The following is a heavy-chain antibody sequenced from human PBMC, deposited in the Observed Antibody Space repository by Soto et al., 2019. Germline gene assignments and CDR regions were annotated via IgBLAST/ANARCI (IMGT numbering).Heavy chain of an antibody. Sequence: QITLKESGPTLVKPTQTLTLTCTFSGFSLSTHGVGVGWVRQPAGKALEWLALIYWDDDKRYSASLNSRLTITKDTSKHQVVLTMTIMDPVDTATYSCAHAMLYCTGGSCSTWFDSWGQGTLVPVSS. J-gene: IGHJ5*01. D-gene: IGHD2-15*01. V-gene: IGHV2-5*02. CDR1: GFSLSTHGVG. CDR2: IYWDDDK. CDR3: AHAMLYCTGGSCSTWFDS.